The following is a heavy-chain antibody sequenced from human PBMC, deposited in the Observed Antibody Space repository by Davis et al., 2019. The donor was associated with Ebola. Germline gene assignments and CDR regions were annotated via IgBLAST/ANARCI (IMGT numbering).Heavy chain of an antibody. J-gene: IGHJ4*02. D-gene: IGHD5-12*01. CDR2: ISSSSSYI. CDR1: GFTFSSYS. CDR3: ARVTGIVATEFGY. Sequence: GGSLRLSCAASGFTFSSYSMNWVRQAPGKGLEWVSSISSSSSYIYYADPVKGRFTISRDNAKNSLYLQMNSLRAEDTAVYYCARVTGIVATEFGYWGQGTLVTVSS. V-gene: IGHV3-21*01.